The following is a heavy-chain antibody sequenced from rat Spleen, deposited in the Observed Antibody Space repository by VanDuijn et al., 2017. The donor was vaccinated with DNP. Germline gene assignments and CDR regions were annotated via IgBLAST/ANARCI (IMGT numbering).Heavy chain of an antibody. D-gene: IGHD1-12*03. CDR3: TTERTFGYYYDGSSPNWFSY. J-gene: IGHJ3*01. CDR1: GFSFSDYY. CDR2: ISYDGSST. Sequence: EVQLVESGGGLVQPGGSLKVSCVVSGFSFSDYYMAWVRQAPKKGLEWVATISYDGSSTYYRDSVKGRFTISRDNAKSTLYLQMDSLRSEDTATYYCTTERTFGYYYDGSSPNWFSYWGQGTLVTVSS. V-gene: IGHV5-7*01.